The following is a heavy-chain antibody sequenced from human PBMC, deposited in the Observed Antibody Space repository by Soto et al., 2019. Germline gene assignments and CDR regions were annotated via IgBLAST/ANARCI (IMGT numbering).Heavy chain of an antibody. CDR2: ISGSGGST. Sequence: LSLSFAASSFSFSGYAMSRFRQAPGNGLEWVSAISGSGGSTYYADSVTGRFTISRDNAKNTLYLQMNSLRVEDTALYYCARETYRGFYFDYWGQGTLVTVSS. V-gene: IGHV3-23*01. CDR3: ARETYRGFYFDY. J-gene: IGHJ4*02. CDR1: SFSFSGYA. D-gene: IGHD4-4*01.